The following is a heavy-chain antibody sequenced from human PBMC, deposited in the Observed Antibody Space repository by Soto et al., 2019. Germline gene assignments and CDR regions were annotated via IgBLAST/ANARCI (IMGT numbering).Heavy chain of an antibody. CDR2: IYYSGST. V-gene: IGHV4-39*01. CDR1: GGSISSSSYY. CDR3: ARRRRYCSGGSCYVDY. D-gene: IGHD2-15*01. J-gene: IGHJ4*02. Sequence: SETLSLTCTVSGGSISSSSYYWGWIRQPPGKGLEWIGSIYYSGSTYYNPSLKSRVTISVDTSKNQFSLKLSSVTAADTAVYYCARRRRYCSGGSCYVDYWGQGTLVTVSS.